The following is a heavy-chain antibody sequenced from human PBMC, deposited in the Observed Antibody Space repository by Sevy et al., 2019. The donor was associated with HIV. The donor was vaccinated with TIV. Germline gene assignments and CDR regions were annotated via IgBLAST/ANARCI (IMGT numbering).Heavy chain of an antibody. J-gene: IGHJ3*02. D-gene: IGHD6-19*01. CDR2: IKSKTDGGTT. CDR1: GFTFSNAW. CDR3: TTSTLDSSGWGAFDI. V-gene: IGHV3-15*01. Sequence: GGSLRLSCAASGFTFSNAWMSWVRQAPGKGLEWVGRIKSKTDGGTTDYAAPVKGRFTIARDDSKNTLYLQMNSLKTEDTAVYYCTTSTLDSSGWGAFDIWGQGTMVTVSS.